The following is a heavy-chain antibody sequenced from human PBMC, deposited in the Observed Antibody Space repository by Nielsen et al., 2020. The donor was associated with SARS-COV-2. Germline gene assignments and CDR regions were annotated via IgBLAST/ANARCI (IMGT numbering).Heavy chain of an antibody. V-gene: IGHV5-51*01. J-gene: IGHJ4*02. CDR1: GYSFSSYW. D-gene: IGHD3-16*01. CDR2: IYPGDSET. Sequence: GESLKISCDASGYSFSSYWIAWVRQRPGKGLEWMGLIYPGDSETKYSPSFQGQVTMSVDKSLRTAYLQWRTLKASDTAMYYCARRHMIPFGAGTYHFDFWGQGTLVTVSS. CDR3: ARRHMIPFGAGTYHFDF.